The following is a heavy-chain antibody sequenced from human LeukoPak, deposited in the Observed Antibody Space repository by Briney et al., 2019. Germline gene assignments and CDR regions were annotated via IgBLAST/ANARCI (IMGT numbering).Heavy chain of an antibody. CDR3: AKTYTALIEYSFDY. D-gene: IGHD5-18*01. J-gene: IGHJ4*02. CDR1: GFTFSTNA. Sequence: GGSLRLSCAASGFTFSTNAMNWVRQAPGKGPEWVSTISGGGGSTYYADSVKGRFTISRDNSKNTLYLQMNSLRAEDTAVYYCAKTYTALIEYSFDYWGQGTLVTVSS. CDR2: ISGGGGST. V-gene: IGHV3-23*01.